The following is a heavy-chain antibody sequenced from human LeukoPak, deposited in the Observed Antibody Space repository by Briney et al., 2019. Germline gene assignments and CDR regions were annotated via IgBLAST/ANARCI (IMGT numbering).Heavy chain of an antibody. J-gene: IGHJ4*02. D-gene: IGHD2-15*01. Sequence: GGSLRLSCTASGFTFINFAMYWVRQAPGEGLEWVSSISGSGGSTYYADSVKGRFTISRDNSKNTLYLQMDSLRVEDTAIYYCAKRLLKGEAGRALDYWGQGTLVPVSS. V-gene: IGHV3-23*01. CDR2: ISGSGGST. CDR3: AKRLLKGEAGRALDY. CDR1: GFTFINFA.